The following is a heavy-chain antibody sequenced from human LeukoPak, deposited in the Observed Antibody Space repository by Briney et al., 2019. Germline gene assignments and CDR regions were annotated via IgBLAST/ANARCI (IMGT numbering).Heavy chain of an antibody. J-gene: IGHJ4*02. CDR2: IYYSGST. CDR3: ARGEWFLRYFDY. CDR1: GGSISSYY. D-gene: IGHD3-3*01. V-gene: IGHV4-59*08. Sequence: PSETLSLTCTVSGGSISSYYWSWIRQPPGKGLEWIGYIYYSGSTNYNPSLKSRVTISVDTSKNQFSLKLSSVTAADTAVYYCARGEWFLRYFDYWGQGTLVTVSS.